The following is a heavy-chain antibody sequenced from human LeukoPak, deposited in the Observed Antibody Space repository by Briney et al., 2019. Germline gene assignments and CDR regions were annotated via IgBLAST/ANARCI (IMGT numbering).Heavy chain of an antibody. J-gene: IGHJ4*02. CDR3: AKESFDCSGGSCYGRFDY. Sequence: PGGSLRLSCAASGFTFSSYAMSWVRQAPGKGLEWVSAISGSGGSTYYADSVKGRFTNSRDNSKNTLYLQMNSLRAEDTAVYYCAKESFDCSGGSCYGRFDYWGQGTLVTVSS. D-gene: IGHD2-15*01. CDR2: ISGSGGST. CDR1: GFTFSSYA. V-gene: IGHV3-23*01.